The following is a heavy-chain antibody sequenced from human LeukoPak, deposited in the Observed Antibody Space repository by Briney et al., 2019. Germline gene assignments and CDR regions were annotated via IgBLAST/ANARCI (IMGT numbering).Heavy chain of an antibody. D-gene: IGHD5-24*01. CDR3: ARGRLQLDAFDI. Sequence: PSETLSLTCTVSGGSISSSSYYWGWIRQPPGKGLEWIGSIYYSGSTYYNPSLKSRVTISVDTSKNQFSLKLSSVTAADTAVYYCARGRLQLDAFDIWGQGTMVTVSS. V-gene: IGHV4-39*07. J-gene: IGHJ3*02. CDR1: GGSISSSSYY. CDR2: IYYSGST.